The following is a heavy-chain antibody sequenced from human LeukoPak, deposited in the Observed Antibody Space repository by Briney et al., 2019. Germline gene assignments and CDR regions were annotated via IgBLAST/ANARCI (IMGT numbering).Heavy chain of an antibody. CDR3: ARPQIAMDIHAIHAY. CDR2: IRFDGSHK. Sequence: PGGSLRLSCAASGFSFTDYGLHWVRQAPGKGLEWVAFIRFDGSHKYYADSVKGRFTVSRDNSKNTLFLQMNSLRVEDTAVYYCARPQIAMDIHAIHAYWGQGTLVTVSS. J-gene: IGHJ4*02. D-gene: IGHD6-19*01. CDR1: GFSFTDYG. V-gene: IGHV3-30*02.